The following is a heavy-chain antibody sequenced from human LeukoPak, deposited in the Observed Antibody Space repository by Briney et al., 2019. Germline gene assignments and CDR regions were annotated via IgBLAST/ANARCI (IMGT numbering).Heavy chain of an antibody. D-gene: IGHD6-13*01. J-gene: IGHJ4*02. CDR1: GFPFNSYS. CDR3: ARDSSSSWYYYFDY. Sequence: GGSLRLLCAASGFPFNSYSMNWVRPAPGKGLEGVSSIISSSSYIYYADSVKGRFTISRDNAKNSLYLQMNSLRAENTAVYYCARDSSSSWYYYFDYWGQGTLVTVSS. CDR2: IISSSSYI. V-gene: IGHV3-21*01.